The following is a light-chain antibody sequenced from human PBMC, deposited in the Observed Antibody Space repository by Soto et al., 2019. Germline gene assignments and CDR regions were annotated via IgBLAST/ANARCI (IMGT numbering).Light chain of an antibody. Sequence: DIQMTQSPATLSVSVGDSVTLTCRASQGISSSLTWYQHKPGKAPRLLIYEASSWDTGVPSRFSGSRSGAEFTLTISSLQPEDFAAYYCQPYNSYPITFGRGTRLEIK. V-gene: IGKV1-5*01. J-gene: IGKJ5*01. CDR1: QGISSS. CDR3: QPYNSYPIT. CDR2: EAS.